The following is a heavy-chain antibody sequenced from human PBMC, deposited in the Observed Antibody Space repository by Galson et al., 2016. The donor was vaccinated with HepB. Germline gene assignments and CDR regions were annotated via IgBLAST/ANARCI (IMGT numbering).Heavy chain of an antibody. CDR3: ARTLVAAGNNWFDP. J-gene: IGHJ5*02. CDR1: GYMFSSYG. D-gene: IGHD1-26*01. V-gene: IGHV1-18*01. CDR2: ISAYSGDA. Sequence: SVKVSCKASGYMFSSYGISWVRQAPGQGLELMGWISAYSGDADSEQKFHDRVTMTTDTSASTAYMELRSLRFDDTAVYYCARTLVAAGNNWFDPWGQGTLVTVSS.